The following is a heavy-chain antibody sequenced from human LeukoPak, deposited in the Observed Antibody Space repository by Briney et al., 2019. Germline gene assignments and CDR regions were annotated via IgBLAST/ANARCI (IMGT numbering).Heavy chain of an antibody. J-gene: IGHJ4*02. CDR1: GGSISSYY. Sequence: SETLSLTCSVSGGSISSYYWSWIRQPAGKGLEWIGRIYTSGSTNYNPSLKSRVTMSVDTSKNQSSLKLSSVTAADTAVYYCARSRATYGDYGLFDYWGQGTLVTVSS. CDR2: IYTSGST. V-gene: IGHV4-4*07. CDR3: ARSRATYGDYGLFDY. D-gene: IGHD4-17*01.